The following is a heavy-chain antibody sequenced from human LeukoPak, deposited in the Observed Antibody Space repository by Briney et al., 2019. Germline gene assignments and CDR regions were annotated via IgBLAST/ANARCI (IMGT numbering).Heavy chain of an antibody. J-gene: IGHJ6*02. CDR2: INHSGST. Sequence: SETLSLTCAVYGGSFSGYYWSWIRQPPGKGLEWIGEINHSGSTNYNPSLKSRVTISVDTSKNQFSLKLSSVTAADTAVYYCARLKTHSSGYYSYNYYYYGMDVWGQGTTVIVSS. D-gene: IGHD3-22*01. CDR3: ARLKTHSSGYYSYNYYYYGMDV. V-gene: IGHV4-34*01. CDR1: GGSFSGYY.